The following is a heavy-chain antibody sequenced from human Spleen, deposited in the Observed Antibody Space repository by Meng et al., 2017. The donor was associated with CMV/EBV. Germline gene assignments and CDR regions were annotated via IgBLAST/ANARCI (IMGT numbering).Heavy chain of an antibody. V-gene: IGHV1-2*02. CDR3: ARAYSGSYYYFDY. CDR1: GYTFTGYY. CDR2: INPNSGGT. Sequence: CKASGYTFTGYYMHWVRQAPGQGLEWMGWINPNSGGTNYAQKFQGGVTMTRDTSISTAYMELSRLRSDDTAVYYCARAYSGSYYYFDYWGQGTLVTVSS. D-gene: IGHD1-26*01. J-gene: IGHJ4*02.